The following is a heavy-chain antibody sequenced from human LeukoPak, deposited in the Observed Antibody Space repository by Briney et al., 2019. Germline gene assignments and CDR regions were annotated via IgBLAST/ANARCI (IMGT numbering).Heavy chain of an antibody. Sequence: GGSLRLSCAASGFTFSSYAMSWVRQAPGKGLEWVSAISGSGGSTYYADSVKGWFTISRDNSKNTLYLQMNSLRAEDTAVYYCAKAGYSSSWFRGDFDYWGQGTLVTVSS. CDR1: GFTFSSYA. J-gene: IGHJ4*02. V-gene: IGHV3-23*01. D-gene: IGHD6-13*01. CDR3: AKAGYSSSWFRGDFDY. CDR2: ISGSGGST.